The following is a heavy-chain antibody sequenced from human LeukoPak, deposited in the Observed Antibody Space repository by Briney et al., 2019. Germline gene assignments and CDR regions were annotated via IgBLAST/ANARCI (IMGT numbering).Heavy chain of an antibody. Sequence: GGSLRLSCAASGFTFSSYGMHWVRQAPGKGLEWVSYISSSSSTIYYADSVKGRFTISRDNAKNSLYLQMNSLRAEDTAVYYCASTFIVVVTAIDAFDIWGQGTMVTVSS. CDR1: GFTFSSYG. V-gene: IGHV3-48*04. CDR2: ISSSSSTI. D-gene: IGHD2-21*02. J-gene: IGHJ3*02. CDR3: ASTFIVVVTAIDAFDI.